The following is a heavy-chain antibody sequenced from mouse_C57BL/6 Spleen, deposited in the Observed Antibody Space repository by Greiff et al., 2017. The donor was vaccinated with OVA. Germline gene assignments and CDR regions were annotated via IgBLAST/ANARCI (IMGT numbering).Heavy chain of an antibody. J-gene: IGHJ4*01. CDR3: ASRYYGEYKDDYALDY. CDR1: GYTFTDYY. D-gene: IGHD2-13*01. CDR2: INPYNGGT. Sequence: VQLQQSGPVLVKPGASVKMSCTASGYTFTDYYMNWVKQSPGKSLEWIGVINPYNGGTSYNQKFKGQATLTVDKSSSTAYMELNSLTSEDSAVXYCASRYYGEYKDDYALDYWGQGTSVTVSS. V-gene: IGHV1-19*01.